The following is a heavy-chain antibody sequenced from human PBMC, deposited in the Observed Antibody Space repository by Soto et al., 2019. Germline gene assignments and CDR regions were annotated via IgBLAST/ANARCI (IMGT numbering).Heavy chain of an antibody. CDR3: ARGHGIYYYYGMDV. V-gene: IGHV4-59*08. Sequence: SETLSLTCTVSGGSISSYYWSWIRQPPGKGLEWIGYIYYSGSTNYNPSLKSRVTISVDTSKNQSSLKLSSVTAADTAVYYCARGHGIYYYYGMDVWGKGTTVTVSS. CDR1: GGSISSYY. D-gene: IGHD1-1*01. J-gene: IGHJ6*04. CDR2: IYYSGST.